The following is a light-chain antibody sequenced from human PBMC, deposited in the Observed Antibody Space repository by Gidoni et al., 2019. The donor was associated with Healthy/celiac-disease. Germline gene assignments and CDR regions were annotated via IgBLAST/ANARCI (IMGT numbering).Light chain of an antibody. CDR2: KDS. CDR3: QSADSSGTLWV. CDR1: ALPKQY. V-gene: IGLV3-25*02. J-gene: IGLJ3*02. Sequence: SSELTQPPSVSVFPGQTARITCSGDALPKQYAYWYQQKPGQAPVLVIYKDSERPSGIPERFSGSSSGTTVTLTISGVQAEDEADYYCQSADSSGTLWVFGGGTKLTVL.